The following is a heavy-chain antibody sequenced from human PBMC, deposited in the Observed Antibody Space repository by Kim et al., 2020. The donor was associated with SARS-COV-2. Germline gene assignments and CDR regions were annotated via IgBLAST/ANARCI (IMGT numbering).Heavy chain of an antibody. CDR3: ARHEVGGGNTY. D-gene: IGHD2-15*01. CDR2: DV. V-gene: IGHV5-51*01. Sequence: DVRYSPSFQGQVTISADKSISTAYLQGNSLKASDTAMYYCARHEVGGGNTYWGQGTLVTVSS. J-gene: IGHJ4*02.